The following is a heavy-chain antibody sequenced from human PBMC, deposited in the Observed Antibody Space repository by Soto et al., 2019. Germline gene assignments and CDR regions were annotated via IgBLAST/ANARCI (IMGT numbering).Heavy chain of an antibody. CDR1: GFTFDDYA. Sequence: GGSLRLSCAASGFTFDDYAMHWVRQAPGKGLEWVSGISWNSGSIGYADSVKGRFTISRDNAKNSLYLQMNSLRAEDTALYYCAKDIVVVPAAIQPGGMDVWGQGTTVTVSS. CDR3: AKDIVVVPAAIQPGGMDV. CDR2: ISWNSGSI. V-gene: IGHV3-9*01. D-gene: IGHD2-2*01. J-gene: IGHJ6*02.